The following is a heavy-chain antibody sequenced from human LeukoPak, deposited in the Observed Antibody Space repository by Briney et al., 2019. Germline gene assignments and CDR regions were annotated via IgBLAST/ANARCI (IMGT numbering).Heavy chain of an antibody. CDR2: ISSSSSTI. J-gene: IGHJ4*02. CDR3: ARDGVLLWFGESVPHFDY. Sequence: GGSLRLSCAASGFTFSIYSMNWVRQAPGKGLEWVSYISSSSSTIYYADSVKGRFTISRDNAKNSLYLQMNSLRAEDTAVYYCARDGVLLWFGESVPHFDYWGQGTLVTVSS. CDR1: GFTFSIYS. V-gene: IGHV3-48*01. D-gene: IGHD3-10*01.